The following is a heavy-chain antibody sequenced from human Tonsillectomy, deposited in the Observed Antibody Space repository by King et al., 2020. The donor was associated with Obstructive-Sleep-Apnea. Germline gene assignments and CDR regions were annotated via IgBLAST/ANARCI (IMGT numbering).Heavy chain of an antibody. V-gene: IGHV1-69*01. Sequence: VQLVQSGAEVKKPGSSVKVSCKASGGTFSSYAISWVRQAPGQGLEWMGGIIPIFGTANYAQKFQGRVTITADESTSTAYMELSSLRSEDTAVYYCARDYSGYYDSSGYYNAFDIWGQGTMVTVSS. CDR1: GGTFSSYA. D-gene: IGHD3-22*01. J-gene: IGHJ3*02. CDR2: IIPIFGTA. CDR3: ARDYSGYYDSSGYYNAFDI.